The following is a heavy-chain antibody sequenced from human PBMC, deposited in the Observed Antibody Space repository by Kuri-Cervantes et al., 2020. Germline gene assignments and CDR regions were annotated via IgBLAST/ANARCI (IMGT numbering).Heavy chain of an antibody. CDR2: IIPIFGTA. V-gene: IGHV1-69*13. CDR3: ARTLSSSWYEGFRYYYYGMDV. CDR1: GGTFSSYA. J-gene: IGHJ6*02. D-gene: IGHD6-13*01. Sequence: SVKVSCKASGGTFSSYAISWVRQAPGQGLEWMGGIIPIFGTANYAQKFQGRVTITADESTSTAYMELSSLRSEDTAVYYCARTLSSSWYEGFRYYYYGMDVWGQGTTVTVSS.